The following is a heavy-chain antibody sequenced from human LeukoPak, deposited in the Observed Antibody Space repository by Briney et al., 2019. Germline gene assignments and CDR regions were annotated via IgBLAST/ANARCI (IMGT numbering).Heavy chain of an antibody. J-gene: IGHJ5*02. CDR3: VRDGEGVAISVNFWFDP. Sequence: ASVKVSCKASGFSFTSYDINWVRQGPGQGLEWMGWMNPIKGSTGYARKFRGRVTMTRDTSTSTAYMELWSLTSEDTAVYYCVRDGEGVAISVNFWFDPWGQGTLVTVSS. CDR1: GFSFTSYD. D-gene: IGHD3-10*01. CDR2: MNPIKGST. V-gene: IGHV1-8*02.